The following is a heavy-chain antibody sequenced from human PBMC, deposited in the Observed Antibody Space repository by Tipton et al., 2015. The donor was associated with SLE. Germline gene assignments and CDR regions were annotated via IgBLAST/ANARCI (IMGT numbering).Heavy chain of an antibody. J-gene: IGHJ4*02. CDR1: GGSISGYY. D-gene: IGHD6-13*01. CDR2: IYDGGSI. CDR3: ARGSEDSWSDY. V-gene: IGHV4-59*01. Sequence: TLSLTCTVSGGSISGYYWNWIRQPPGKGLEWIGYIYDGGSINYSPSLQSRVTISVDTSKNQFSLKLSSVTAADTAVYYCARGSEDSWSDYWGQGTLVTVSS.